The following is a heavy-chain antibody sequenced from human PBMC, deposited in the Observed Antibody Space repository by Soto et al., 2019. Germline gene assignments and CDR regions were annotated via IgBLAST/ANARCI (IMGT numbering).Heavy chain of an antibody. J-gene: IGHJ4*01. CDR2: INPKNGGT. V-gene: IGHV1-2*04. D-gene: IGHD6-13*01. CDR3: ASGKKQQLDGALDY. CDR1: GYTFTDYY. Sequence: QVQLVQSGAEVKKPEASLKVSCKTSGYTFTDYYLHWVRQAPGQGLEWMGWINPKNGGTNYAQKFQGWVTMTRDTSISTAYTEPSRLRSDDTAVYYCASGKKQQLDGALDYWGHGTLVIVSS.